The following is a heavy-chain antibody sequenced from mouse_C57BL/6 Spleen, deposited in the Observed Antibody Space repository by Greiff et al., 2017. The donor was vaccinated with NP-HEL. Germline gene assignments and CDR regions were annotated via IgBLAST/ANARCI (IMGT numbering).Heavy chain of an antibody. CDR2: IWSGGST. V-gene: IGHV2-2*01. Sequence: VQLQQSGPGLVQPSQSLSITCTVSGFSLTSYGVHWVRQSPGKGLEWLGVIWSGGSTDYNAAFISRLSISKDNSKSQVFFKMNSLQADDTAIYYCARETYITTVVEGVFDYWGQGTTLTVSS. D-gene: IGHD1-1*01. CDR3: ARETYITTVVEGVFDY. CDR1: GFSLTSYG. J-gene: IGHJ2*01.